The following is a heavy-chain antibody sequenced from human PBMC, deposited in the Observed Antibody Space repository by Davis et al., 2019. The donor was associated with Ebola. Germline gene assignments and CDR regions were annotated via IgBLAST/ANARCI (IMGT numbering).Heavy chain of an antibody. CDR3: ASTPAWSSSWYWFDP. D-gene: IGHD6-13*01. J-gene: IGHJ5*02. Sequence: SVQVSCKASGGTFISYAISWLRQAPGQGLEWMGGIIPIFGTANYAQKFQGRVTITADESTSTAYMELSSLRTEDTAVYYCASTPAWSSSWYWFDPWGQGTLVTVSS. CDR1: GGTFISYA. V-gene: IGHV1-69*13. CDR2: IIPIFGTA.